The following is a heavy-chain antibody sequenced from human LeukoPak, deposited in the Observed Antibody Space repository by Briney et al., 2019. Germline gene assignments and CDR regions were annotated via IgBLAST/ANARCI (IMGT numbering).Heavy chain of an antibody. CDR2: IIPIFGSS. Sequence: ASVKVSCKASGGTFNNYAINWVRQAPGQGLEWMGGIIPIFGSSNYAQKFQGRVTITADESTTTAYMELSRLRSDDTAVYYCARAGVWDYDDSSGYHNAAFDIWGQGTMVTVSS. D-gene: IGHD3-22*01. CDR3: ARAGVWDYDDSSGYHNAAFDI. CDR1: GGTFNNYA. J-gene: IGHJ3*02. V-gene: IGHV1-69*13.